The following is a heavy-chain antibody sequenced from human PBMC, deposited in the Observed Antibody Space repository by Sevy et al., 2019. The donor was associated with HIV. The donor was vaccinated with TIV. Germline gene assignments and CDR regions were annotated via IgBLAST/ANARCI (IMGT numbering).Heavy chain of an antibody. V-gene: IGHV4-59*12. CDR1: GDSITTYY. D-gene: IGHD2-8*02. CDR3: ARFHCPGGVCQGFDY. J-gene: IGHJ4*02. Sequence: LLQLSETLSLTCSVSGDSITTYYWGWIRQPPGTGLEYIGYIHYTGRTNCIPSLKSRITISGDTSKNEFSLRLTAVTAADTAVYYCARFHCPGGVCQGFDYWGQGLLVTVSS. CDR2: IHYTGRT.